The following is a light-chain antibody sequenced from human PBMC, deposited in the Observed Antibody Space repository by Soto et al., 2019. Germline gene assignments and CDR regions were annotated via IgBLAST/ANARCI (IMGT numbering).Light chain of an antibody. CDR1: QDIRGA. V-gene: IGKV1-13*02. CDR2: DVS. Sequence: AIQLTQSPSSLSASVGDRVTITCRASQDIRGALAWYQQKPGKPPKLLIFDVSSLQNGVPSRFSGSGSGTDFTLTISSLQAEDFATYYCQQFNTYPITFGRGTRLEIK. J-gene: IGKJ5*01. CDR3: QQFNTYPIT.